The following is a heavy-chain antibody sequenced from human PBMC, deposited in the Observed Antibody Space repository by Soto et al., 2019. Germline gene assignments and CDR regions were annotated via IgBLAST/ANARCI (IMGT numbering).Heavy chain of an antibody. J-gene: IGHJ4*02. CDR2: ISYDGSNK. V-gene: IGHV3-30-3*01. Sequence: QVQLVESGGGVVQPGRSLRLSCAASGFTFSSYAMHWVRQAPVKGLEWVAVISYDGSNKYYADSVKGRFTISRDNSKNTLYLQMNSLKPEDTAVYYCARPGDGGYASFVYWGQETLVTVSS. CDR1: GFTFSSYA. CDR3: ARPGDGGYASFVY. D-gene: IGHD5-12*01.